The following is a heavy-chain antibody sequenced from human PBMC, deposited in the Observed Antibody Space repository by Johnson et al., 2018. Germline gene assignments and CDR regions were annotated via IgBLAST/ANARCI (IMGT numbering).Heavy chain of an antibody. Sequence: VQLVESGGGLIQPGGSLRLSCAASGFTVSRNYMSWVRQAPGKGLEWVSVIYTGGSTYYADSVTGRFTISRDNSKNMLYLQMNSLRAEDTAVYYCARARGYYSLYFQHWGQCTLVTVSS. CDR2: IYTGGST. J-gene: IGHJ1*01. V-gene: IGHV3-53*01. D-gene: IGHD3-22*01. CDR3: ARARGYYSLYFQH. CDR1: GFTVSRNY.